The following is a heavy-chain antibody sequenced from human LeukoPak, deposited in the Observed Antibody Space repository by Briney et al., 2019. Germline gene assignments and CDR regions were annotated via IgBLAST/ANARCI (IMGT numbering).Heavy chain of an antibody. Sequence: VASVKVSCKASGYSFSIFGMTWVRQAPGQGLEWMGWISASSGNTNYAQKLQGRVTMTTDTSTSTAYMELRSLKSDDTAIYYCASAGATETTHFDYWGQGTLVTVSS. D-gene: IGHD4-17*01. CDR1: GYSFSIFG. V-gene: IGHV1-18*01. J-gene: IGHJ4*02. CDR2: ISASSGNT. CDR3: ASAGATETTHFDY.